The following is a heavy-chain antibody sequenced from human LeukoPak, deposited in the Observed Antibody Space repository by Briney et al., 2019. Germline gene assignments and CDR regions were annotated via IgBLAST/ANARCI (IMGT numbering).Heavy chain of an antibody. CDR1: GFTFSSYA. Sequence: PGGSLRLSCAASGFTFSSYAMSWVRQAPGKGLEWVSAISGSGGSTYYADSVKGRFTISRDNSKNTLYLQMNSLRAEDTAVYYCATPQGAYSGSYPTPFGYWGQGTLVTVSS. CDR2: ISGSGGST. D-gene: IGHD1-26*01. V-gene: IGHV3-23*01. CDR3: ATPQGAYSGSYPTPFGY. J-gene: IGHJ4*02.